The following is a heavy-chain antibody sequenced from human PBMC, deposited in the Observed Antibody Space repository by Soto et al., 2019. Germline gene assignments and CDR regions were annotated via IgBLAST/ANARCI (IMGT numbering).Heavy chain of an antibody. J-gene: IGHJ4*02. CDR3: SRFGAYGSH. Sequence: QVQLVQSGPELKKPGASVKVSCKASGYTFTSYGISWVRQAPGQGLEWMGRINANNGATDFGQKFQGRITMSTDASTDTVYMDLRNLTTDDTGVYFCSRFGAYGSHWGQGTQITVSS. V-gene: IGHV1-18*04. D-gene: IGHD1-26*01. CDR2: INANNGAT. CDR1: GYTFTSYG.